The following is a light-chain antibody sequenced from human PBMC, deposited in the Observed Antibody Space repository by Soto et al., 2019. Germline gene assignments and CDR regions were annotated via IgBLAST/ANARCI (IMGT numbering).Light chain of an antibody. CDR2: GAS. CDR1: QSVSSSY. Sequence: EIVLTQSPGTLSLSPGERATLSCRASQSVSSSYLAWYQQKPGQAPRLLIYGASSRATGIPDRFSGSGSETDFTLTISRLEPEDFAVYYCQQYGGFGPGTKVDIK. J-gene: IGKJ3*01. V-gene: IGKV3-20*01. CDR3: QQYGG.